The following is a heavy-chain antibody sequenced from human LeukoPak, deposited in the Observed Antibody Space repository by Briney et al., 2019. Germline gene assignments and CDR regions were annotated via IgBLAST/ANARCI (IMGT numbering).Heavy chain of an antibody. D-gene: IGHD3-10*02. CDR3: AELGITMIGGV. J-gene: IGHJ6*04. Sequence: PGGSLRLSCAASGFTFTNYSMTWVRQAPGKGLEWVSSISSSSDYIFYGDSLKGRFTISRDNAKNSLYLQMNSLRAEDTAVYYCAELGITMIGGVWGKGTTVTISS. CDR1: GFTFTNYS. CDR2: ISSSSDYI. V-gene: IGHV3-21*01.